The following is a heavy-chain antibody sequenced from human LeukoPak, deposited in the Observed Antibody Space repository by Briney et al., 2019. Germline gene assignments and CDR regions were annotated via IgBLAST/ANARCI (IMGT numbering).Heavy chain of an antibody. CDR1: GYTFTSYY. J-gene: IGHJ6*03. D-gene: IGHD2-2*01. CDR3: ARGPIQYQLLKSYYYYYYMDV. Sequence: ASVKVSCKASGYTFTSYYMHWVRQAPGQGLEWMGIINPSGGSTSYAQKFQGRVTITRNTSISTAYMELSSLRSEDTAVYYCARGPIQYQLLKSYYYYYYMDVWGKGTTVTVSS. V-gene: IGHV1-46*01. CDR2: INPSGGST.